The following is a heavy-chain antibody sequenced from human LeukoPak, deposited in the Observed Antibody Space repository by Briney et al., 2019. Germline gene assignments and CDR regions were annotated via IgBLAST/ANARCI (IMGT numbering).Heavy chain of an antibody. Sequence: GASVKVSCKASGYTFTSYGISWVRQAPGQGLEWMGWISAYNGNTNCAQKLQGRVTMTTDTSTSTAYMELRSLTSDDTAVYYCTREYSSGWSYHFDSWGQGTLVTVSS. J-gene: IGHJ4*02. CDR1: GYTFTSYG. CDR2: ISAYNGNT. CDR3: TREYSSGWSYHFDS. V-gene: IGHV1-18*01. D-gene: IGHD6-19*01.